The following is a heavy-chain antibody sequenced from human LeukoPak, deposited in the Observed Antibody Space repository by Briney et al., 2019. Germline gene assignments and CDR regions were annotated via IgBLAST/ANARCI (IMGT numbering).Heavy chain of an antibody. CDR2: IYYSGST. CDR1: GGSISSYY. J-gene: IGHJ4*02. CDR3: ARVSSSSDFDY. V-gene: IGHV4-59*01. Sequence: PSETLSLTCTVSGGSISSYYWSWIRQPPVKGLEWIGYIYYSGSTNYNPSLKSRVTISVDTSKNQFSLKLSSVTAADTAVYYCARVSSSSDFDYWGQGTLVTVSS. D-gene: IGHD6-6*01.